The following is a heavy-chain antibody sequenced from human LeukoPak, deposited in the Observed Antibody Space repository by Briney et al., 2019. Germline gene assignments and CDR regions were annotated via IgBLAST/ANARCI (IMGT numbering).Heavy chain of an antibody. CDR2: INSDGSST. Sequence: GGSLRLSCAASGFTSDDYEMSWVRQAPGKGLVWVSRINSDGSSTSYADSVKGRFTISRDNAMNTLYLQMNSLRAEDTAVYYCAMVRGYYYHGLDVWGQGTTVTVSS. J-gene: IGHJ6*02. CDR3: AMVRGYYYHGLDV. V-gene: IGHV3-74*01. CDR1: GFTSDDYE. D-gene: IGHD3-10*01.